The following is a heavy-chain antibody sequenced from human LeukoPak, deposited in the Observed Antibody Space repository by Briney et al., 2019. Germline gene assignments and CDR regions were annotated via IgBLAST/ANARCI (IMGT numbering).Heavy chain of an antibody. CDR1: GFTFSNAW. V-gene: IGHV3-23*01. J-gene: IGHJ4*02. CDR2: ISGSGGNT. Sequence: GGSLRLSCAASGFTFSNAWMSWVRQAPGKGLDWVSAISGSGGNTYYADSVKGRFTISRDNSKNTLYLQMNSLRAEDTAVYYCAKDQYGGNPQYYFDYWGQGTLVTVSS. D-gene: IGHD4-23*01. CDR3: AKDQYGGNPQYYFDY.